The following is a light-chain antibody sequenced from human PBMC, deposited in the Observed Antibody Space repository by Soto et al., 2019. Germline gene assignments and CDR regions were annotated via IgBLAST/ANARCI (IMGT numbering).Light chain of an antibody. V-gene: IGKV4-1*01. CDR1: QSVLYSSNNKNY. Sequence: DIVMTQSPDSLAVSLGERATINCKSSQSVLYSSNNKNYLAWYQQKAGQPPKLLIYWASTRKPGVPDRFSGSGSGADFTLTISSLQAEDVAIYYCQQYYGTVYTFGQGTKLEIK. J-gene: IGKJ2*01. CDR2: WAS. CDR3: QQYYGTVYT.